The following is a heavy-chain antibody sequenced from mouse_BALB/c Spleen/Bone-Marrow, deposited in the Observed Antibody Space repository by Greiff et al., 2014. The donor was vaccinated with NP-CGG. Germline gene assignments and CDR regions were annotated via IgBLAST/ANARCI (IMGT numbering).Heavy chain of an antibody. V-gene: IGHV5-4*02. D-gene: IGHD1-1*01. CDR3: ANYYGSTWFAY. CDR1: GFTFSDYY. Sequence: DVHLVESGGGLVKPGGSLKLSRAASGFTFSDYYMYWVRQTPEKRLEWVATISDGGSYTYYPDSVKGRFTISRDNAKNNLYLQMSSLKPEDTAMYYCANYYGSTWFAYWGQGTLVTVSA. J-gene: IGHJ3*01. CDR2: ISDGGSYT.